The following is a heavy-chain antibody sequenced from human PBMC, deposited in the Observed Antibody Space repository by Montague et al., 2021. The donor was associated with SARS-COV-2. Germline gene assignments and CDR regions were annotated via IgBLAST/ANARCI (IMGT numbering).Heavy chain of an antibody. Sequence: SETLSLTCTVSGGSVSSGTYYWGWIRQPPGKGLEWIGSIYYSGKTDYNPSLKSRATISVDTSKNQFSLQLSSVTAADTAVYYCARPQPYYDFLTGNPFDFWGQGTMVTVSS. CDR2: IYYSGKT. J-gene: IGHJ3*01. CDR1: GGSVSSGTYY. CDR3: ARPQPYYDFLTGNPFDF. V-gene: IGHV4-39*01. D-gene: IGHD3-9*01.